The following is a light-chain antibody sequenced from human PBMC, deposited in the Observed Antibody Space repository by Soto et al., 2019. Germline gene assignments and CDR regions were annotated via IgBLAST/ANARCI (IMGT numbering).Light chain of an antibody. CDR3: QKYDNWPSVT. CDR2: GTS. J-gene: IGKJ4*01. Sequence: EMVLTQSPGTLSLSPGERATLSCRASQSVGRSLAWYQQKPGQAPRLLIYGTSDRATGIPDTFSGSGSGTEFTLTISRLQSEDFAIYYCQKYDNWPSVTFGGGTKVDI. V-gene: IGKV3-15*01. CDR1: QSVGRS.